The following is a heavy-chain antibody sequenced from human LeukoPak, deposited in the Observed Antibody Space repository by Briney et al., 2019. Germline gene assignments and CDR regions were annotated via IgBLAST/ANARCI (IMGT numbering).Heavy chain of an antibody. CDR2: INQDGVET. D-gene: IGHD6-13*01. Sequence: GGSLRLYCAASGFTFRNFWMSWGRQAPGQWLHWVANINQDGVETYYVDSVEGRFTISRDNAENSLYLQMNNLRAEDTAVFYCARAATTGTVDYWGQGTLVTVSS. CDR3: ARAATTGTVDY. V-gene: IGHV3-7*01. J-gene: IGHJ4*02. CDR1: GFTFRNFW.